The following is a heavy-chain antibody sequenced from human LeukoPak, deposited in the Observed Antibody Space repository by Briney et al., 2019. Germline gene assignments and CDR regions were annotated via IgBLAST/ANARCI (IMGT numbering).Heavy chain of an antibody. Sequence: GGSLRLSCAASGFTFSSYAMHWVRQAPGKGLEWVAVISYDGSNKYYADSVKGRFTISRDNSKNTLYLQMNSLGAEDTAVYYCARGDRGEYFDYWGQGTLVTVSS. CDR3: ARGDRGEYFDY. CDR2: ISYDGSNK. J-gene: IGHJ4*02. D-gene: IGHD3-16*01. V-gene: IGHV3-30-3*01. CDR1: GFTFSSYA.